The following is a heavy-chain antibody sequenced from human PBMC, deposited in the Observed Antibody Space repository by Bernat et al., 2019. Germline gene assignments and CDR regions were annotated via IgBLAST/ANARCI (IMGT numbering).Heavy chain of an antibody. CDR1: GFTFGDYA. J-gene: IGHJ4*02. CDR2: IRSKAYGGTT. D-gene: IGHD4-17*01. CDR3: TRGSRGGRGEFDY. V-gene: IGHV3-49*04. Sequence: EVQLVESGGGLVQPGRSLRLSCTASGFTFGDYAMSWVRQAPGKGLEWVGFIRSKAYGGTTEYAASVKGRFTISRDDSKSIAYLQMNSLKTEDTAVYYCTRGSRGGRGEFDYGGQGNLVTVSS.